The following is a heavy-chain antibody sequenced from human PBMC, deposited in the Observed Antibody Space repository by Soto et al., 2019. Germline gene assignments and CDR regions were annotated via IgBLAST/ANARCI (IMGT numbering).Heavy chain of an antibody. CDR2: IKQDGSEK. CDR1: GFTFSSYW. D-gene: IGHD3-10*01. Sequence: PVGSLRLSCAASGFTFSSYWMSWVRQAPGKGLEWVANIKQDGSEKYYVDSVKGRFTISRDNAKNSLYLQMNSLRAEDTAVYYCARDYYYGSGTPRNFDYWGQGTLVTVSS. CDR3: ARDYYYGSGTPRNFDY. V-gene: IGHV3-7*01. J-gene: IGHJ4*02.